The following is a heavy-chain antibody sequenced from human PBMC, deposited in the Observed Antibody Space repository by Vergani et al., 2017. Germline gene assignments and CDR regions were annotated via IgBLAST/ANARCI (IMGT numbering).Heavy chain of an antibody. D-gene: IGHD3-9*01. V-gene: IGHV3-11*05. CDR2: ISSSSSYT. CDR1: GFTFSEYY. Sequence: QVQLVESGGGLVKPGGSLRLSCAASGFTFSEYYMSWIRQAPGKGMAWVSYISSSSSYTNYADSVKGRFTISRDNAKNALYLQMNSLRAADTAVDYCARVGYDILTGDKGLGAFYIWGQGTMVTVSS. J-gene: IGHJ3*02. CDR3: ARVGYDILTGDKGLGAFYI.